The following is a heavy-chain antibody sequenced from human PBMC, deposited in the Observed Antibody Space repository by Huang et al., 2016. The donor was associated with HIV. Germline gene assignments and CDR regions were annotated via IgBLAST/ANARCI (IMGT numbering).Heavy chain of an antibody. CDR3: ARGRYGTPNA. CDR2: LYHGGKA. Sequence: EVPLVEAGGGLVQPGGSLRLSCAASGFTVNSHYMTWVRRASGKGLEWVSLLYHGGKAHYADSVKGRFTISGDISQNTGFLQMSSLRVEDTAVYYCARGRYGTPNAWGQGTLVTVSS. D-gene: IGHD5-18*01. J-gene: IGHJ5*02. V-gene: IGHV3-53*01. CDR1: GFTVNSHY.